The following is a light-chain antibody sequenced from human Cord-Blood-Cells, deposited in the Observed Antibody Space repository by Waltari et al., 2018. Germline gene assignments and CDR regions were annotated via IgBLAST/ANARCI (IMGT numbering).Light chain of an antibody. CDR2: EVS. CDR1: SSDVGGYNY. J-gene: IGLJ3*02. V-gene: IGLV2-8*01. Sequence: QSALTQPPSASGSPGQSVTISCTGTSSDVGGYNYVSWYPQHPGKAPKLMIYEVSKRPAGVPDLFSGSKSGNTASLTVSGLQAEDEADYDCSSYAGSNNWVFGGGTKLTVL. CDR3: SSYAGSNNWV.